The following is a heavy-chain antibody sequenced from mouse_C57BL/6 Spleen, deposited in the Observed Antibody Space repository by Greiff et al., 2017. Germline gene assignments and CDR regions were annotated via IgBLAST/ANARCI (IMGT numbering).Heavy chain of an antibody. CDR2: INPNNGGT. D-gene: IGHD4-1*01. Sequence: EVQLQQPGPELVKPGASVKISCKASGYTFTDYNMDWVKQSHGKSLEWIGDINPNNGGTIYNQKFKGKATLTVDKSSSTAYMELRSLTSEDTAVYYCARTGFDYWGQGTTLTVSS. CDR3: ARTGFDY. V-gene: IGHV1-18*01. J-gene: IGHJ2*01. CDR1: GYTFTDYN.